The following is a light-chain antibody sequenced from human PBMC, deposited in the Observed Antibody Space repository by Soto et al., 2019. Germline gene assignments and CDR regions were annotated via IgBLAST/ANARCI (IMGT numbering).Light chain of an antibody. V-gene: IGKV1-5*03. J-gene: IGKJ1*01. CDR3: QHYNSYSEA. CDR2: KAS. CDR1: QSISSN. Sequence: DIQMTQSPSSLSGSVGDRLTITCAASQSISSNLNWYQQKPGKAPKXLIYKASTLKSGVPSRFSGSGSGTEFTLTISSLQPDDFATYDCQHYNSYSEAFGQGTKVDIK.